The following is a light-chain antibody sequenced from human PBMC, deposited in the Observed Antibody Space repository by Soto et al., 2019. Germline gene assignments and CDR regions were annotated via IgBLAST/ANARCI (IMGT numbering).Light chain of an antibody. CDR2: GAS. V-gene: IGKV3-20*01. CDR3: QQHGTSPYT. CDR1: QSVRSSY. J-gene: IGKJ2*01. Sequence: EIVLTQSPATLSLSPGVRATLSCRASQSVRSSYLAWYQQKPGQAPRLLMSGASTRATGIPDRFSGSGGGRDFILTIIRVEPEDFAVYYCQQHGTSPYTFGQGTELRIK.